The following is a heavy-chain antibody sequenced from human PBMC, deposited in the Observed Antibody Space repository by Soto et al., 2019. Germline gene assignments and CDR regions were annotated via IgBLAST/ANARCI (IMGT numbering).Heavy chain of an antibody. CDR3: AGDYIRLNSLNSNYYSFGMDV. CDR1: GFTSTNYA. Sequence: PGGSLRLSCAASGFTSTNYAMSWVRQAPGKGLEWVSTIRVSDGSEKYADFVEGRFTISRDTSKNTLSLQMNSLRAEDTAVYYCAGDYIRLNSLNSNYYSFGMDVWGQGTTVTVSS. CDR2: IRVSDGSE. V-gene: IGHV3-23*01. J-gene: IGHJ6*02. D-gene: IGHD4-17*01.